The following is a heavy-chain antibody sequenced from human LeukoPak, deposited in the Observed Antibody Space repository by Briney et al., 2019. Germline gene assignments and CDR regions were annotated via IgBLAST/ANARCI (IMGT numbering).Heavy chain of an antibody. CDR3: ARGTRLGQYYFDY. D-gene: IGHD6-25*01. Sequence: GSSVKVSCKASGGTFSSYAISWVRQAPGQGLEWMGGIIPIFGTANYAQEFQGRVTITADESTSTAYMELSSLRSEDTAVYYCARGTRLGQYYFDYWGQGTLVTVSS. J-gene: IGHJ4*02. CDR1: GGTFSSYA. V-gene: IGHV1-69*01. CDR2: IIPIFGTA.